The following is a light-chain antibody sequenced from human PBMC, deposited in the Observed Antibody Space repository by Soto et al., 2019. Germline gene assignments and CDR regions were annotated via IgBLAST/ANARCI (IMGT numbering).Light chain of an antibody. CDR1: QNIRNC. V-gene: IGKV1-39*01. Sequence: DIQMTQSPSSLSASVGDVVTIACRASQNIRNCLNWYQQTPVKAPKLLVYATSNLQSGVPSRFSGSGSGTDCTLTINSLQPEDFATYYCQQTYNTPPTLGPGNQVDV. J-gene: IGKJ3*01. CDR2: ATS. CDR3: QQTYNTPPT.